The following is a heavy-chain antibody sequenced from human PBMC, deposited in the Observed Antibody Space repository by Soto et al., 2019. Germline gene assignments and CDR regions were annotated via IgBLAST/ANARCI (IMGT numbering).Heavy chain of an antibody. D-gene: IGHD1-26*01. CDR2: INPSGGST. CDR1: GYTFTSYY. J-gene: IGHJ4*02. Sequence: ASVKVSCKASGYTFTSYYMHWVRQAPGQGLEWMGIINPSGGSTSYAQKFQGRVTMTWDTSISTAYMALTRLRSDDTAVYYCARDLAKGGGSAGFDYWGQGTLVTVS. CDR3: ARDLAKGGGSAGFDY. V-gene: IGHV1-46*01.